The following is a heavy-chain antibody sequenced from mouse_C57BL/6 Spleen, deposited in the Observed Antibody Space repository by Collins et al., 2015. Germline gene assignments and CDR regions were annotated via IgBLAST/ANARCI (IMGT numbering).Heavy chain of an antibody. CDR3: ARSEYAPWYFDV. D-gene: IGHD2-10*02. CDR1: GYTFTSYW. V-gene: IGHV1-87*01. J-gene: IGHJ1*01. CDR2: IYPGDGDT. Sequence: QVQLQQSGAELARPGASVKLSCKASGYTFTSYWMQWVKQRPGQGLEWIGAIYPGDGDTRYTQKFKGKATLTADKSSSTAYMQLSSLASEDSAVYYCARSEYAPWYFDVWGAGTTVTVSS.